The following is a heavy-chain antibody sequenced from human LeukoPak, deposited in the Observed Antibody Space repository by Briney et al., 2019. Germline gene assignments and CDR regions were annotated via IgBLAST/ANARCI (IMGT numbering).Heavy chain of an antibody. V-gene: IGHV4-39*01. CDR1: GGSISSSSYY. D-gene: IGHD4-17*01. CDR3: ARQTMTTVRN. J-gene: IGHJ4*02. CDR2: IYYSGST. Sequence: SETLSLTCTVSGGSISSSSYYWGWIRQPPGKGLEWIGSIYYSGSTCYNPSLKSRVTISVDTSKNQFSLKLSSVTAADTAVYYCARQTMTTVRNWGQGTLVTVSS.